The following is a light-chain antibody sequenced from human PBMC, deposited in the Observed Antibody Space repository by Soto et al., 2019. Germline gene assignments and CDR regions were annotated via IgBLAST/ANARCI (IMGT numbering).Light chain of an antibody. CDR2: DVG. CDR1: SSDVGGYNY. CDR3: SSYTSSSIMV. Sequence: QSALTQPASVSGSLGQSITISCTGTSSDVGGYNYISWYQQHPGKAPKLMIYDVGNRPSGVSNRFSGSKSGNTASLTISGLRAEYEADYYCSSYTSSSIMVFGGGTKDTVL. V-gene: IGLV2-14*03. J-gene: IGLJ2*01.